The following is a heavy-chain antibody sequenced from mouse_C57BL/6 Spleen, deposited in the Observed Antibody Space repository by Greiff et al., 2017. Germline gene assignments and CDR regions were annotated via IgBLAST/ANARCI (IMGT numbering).Heavy chain of an antibody. Sequence: QVQLQQSGPELVKPGASVKISCKASGYAFSSSWLNWVKQRPGKGLEWIGRIYPGDGDTNYNGKFKGKATLTADQSSSTAYMQLSSLTSEDSAVYFCAKGLWEGAMDYWGQGTSVTVSS. J-gene: IGHJ4*01. CDR2: IYPGDGDT. D-gene: IGHD4-1*01. CDR3: AKGLWEGAMDY. CDR1: GYAFSSSW. V-gene: IGHV1-82*01.